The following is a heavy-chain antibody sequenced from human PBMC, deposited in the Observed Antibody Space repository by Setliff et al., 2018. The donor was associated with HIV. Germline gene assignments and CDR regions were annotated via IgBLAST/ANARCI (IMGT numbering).Heavy chain of an antibody. Sequence: SCKASGGTFSSYAISWVRQAPGKGLEWVANIKQDGSEKYYVDSVTGRFTISRDNAKNSLYLQMNSLRAEDTAVYYCARDPYPYADYGDWYFGAFDIWGQGTMVTVSS. D-gene: IGHD4-17*01. J-gene: IGHJ3*02. V-gene: IGHV3-7*01. CDR3: ARDPYPYADYGDWYFGAFDI. CDR2: IKQDGSEK. CDR1: GGTFSSYA.